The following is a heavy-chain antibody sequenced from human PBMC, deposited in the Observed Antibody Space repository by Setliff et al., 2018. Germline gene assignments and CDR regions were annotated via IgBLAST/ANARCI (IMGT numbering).Heavy chain of an antibody. V-gene: IGHV1-2*04. Sequence: ASVKVSCKASGYTFTGYYMYWVRQAPGQGLEWMGRINPSSGATIYAQKFQGWVTMTRDTSISTAYMELSRLRSDDTAVYYCARQQWLVGGFDYWGQGTLVTVSS. CDR2: INPSSGAT. J-gene: IGHJ4*02. CDR1: GYTFTGYY. D-gene: IGHD6-19*01. CDR3: ARQQWLVGGFDY.